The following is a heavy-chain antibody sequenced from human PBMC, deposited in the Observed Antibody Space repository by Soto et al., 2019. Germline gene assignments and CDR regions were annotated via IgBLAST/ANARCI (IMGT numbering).Heavy chain of an antibody. J-gene: IGHJ4*02. V-gene: IGHV1-3*01. Sequence: ASVKVSCKASGYTFTSYAMHWVRQAPGQRLEWMGWINAGNGNTKYSQKFQGRVTITRDTSASTAYMELSSLRSEDTAVYYCTRGVLVVLPPVDYWGQGSLVTVSS. CDR3: TRGVLVVLPPVDY. CDR2: INAGNGNT. CDR1: GYTFTSYA. D-gene: IGHD2-2*01.